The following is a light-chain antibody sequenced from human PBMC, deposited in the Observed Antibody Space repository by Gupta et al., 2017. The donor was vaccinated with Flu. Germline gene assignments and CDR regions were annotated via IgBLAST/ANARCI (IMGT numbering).Light chain of an antibody. Sequence: SGHSSYAIAWHQQQPEKGPRYLMKLNSDGSHSKGDGIPDRFSGSSSGAERYLTISSLQSEDEADYYCQTWGTGIGVFGTGTKVTVL. J-gene: IGLJ1*01. V-gene: IGLV4-69*01. CDR1: SGHSSYA. CDR3: QTWGTGIGV. CDR2: LNSDGSH.